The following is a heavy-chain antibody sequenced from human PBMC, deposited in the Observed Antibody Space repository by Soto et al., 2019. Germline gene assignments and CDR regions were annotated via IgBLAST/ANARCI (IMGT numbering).Heavy chain of an antibody. Sequence: PGESLKISCKGSGYSFTSYWIGWVRQMPGKGLEWMGIIYPGDSDTRYSPSFQGQVTISADKSISTAYLQWSSLKASDTAMYYCARQPIFGVVKYYYGMDVWGQGTKVTVSS. CDR2: IYPGDSDT. D-gene: IGHD3-3*01. CDR1: GYSFTSYW. CDR3: ARQPIFGVVKYYYGMDV. J-gene: IGHJ6*02. V-gene: IGHV5-51*01.